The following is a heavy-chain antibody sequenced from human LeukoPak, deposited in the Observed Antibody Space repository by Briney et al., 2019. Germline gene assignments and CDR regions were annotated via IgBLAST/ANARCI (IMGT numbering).Heavy chain of an antibody. CDR1: GYTFTDYF. Sequence: ASVKVSCKASGYTFTDYFIQWVRQAPGQGLEWMGWIKPNSGGTNYAQKFQGRVTMTRDTSISTAYMELSRLRSDDTAVYYCARVGLGYCSSTSCYSYAFDIWGQGTMVTVSS. J-gene: IGHJ3*02. CDR2: IKPNSGGT. D-gene: IGHD2-2*01. V-gene: IGHV1-2*02. CDR3: ARVGLGYCSSTSCYSYAFDI.